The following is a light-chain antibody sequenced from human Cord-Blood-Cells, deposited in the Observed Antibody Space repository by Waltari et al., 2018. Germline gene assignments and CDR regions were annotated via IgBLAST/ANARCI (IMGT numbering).Light chain of an antibody. J-gene: IGLJ1*01. CDR3: SSYTSSSPLV. Sequence: QSALTQPASVSGSPGQSITISCTGTRSDVGGYNYVSWYQQHPGKAPKLMIYDVSNRPSGVSNRFSGSKSGNTASLTISGLQAEDEADYYCSSYTSSSPLVFGTGTKVTVL. V-gene: IGLV2-14*01. CDR2: DVS. CDR1: RSDVGGYNY.